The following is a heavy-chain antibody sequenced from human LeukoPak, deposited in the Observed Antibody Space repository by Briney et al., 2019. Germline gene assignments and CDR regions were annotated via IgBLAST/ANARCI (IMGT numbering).Heavy chain of an antibody. CDR2: TYYRSKWYY. J-gene: IGHJ3*01. CDR3: TRGFALDF. CDR1: GDTVSSNSAA. Sequence: SQTLSLTCDISGDTVSSNSAAWNWIRQSPSRGLEWLGRTYYRSKWYYDYAVSVKSRITISPDTSKNQFSLQLNSVTADDTAVYYCTRGFALDFWGQGTMVTVSS. V-gene: IGHV6-1*01.